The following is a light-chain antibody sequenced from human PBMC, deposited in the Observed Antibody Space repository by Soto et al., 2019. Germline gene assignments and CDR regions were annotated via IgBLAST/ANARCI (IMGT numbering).Light chain of an antibody. CDR1: QSVSSY. CDR2: DAS. Sequence: EIVLTQSPATLSLSPGERVTLSCRASQSVSSYLAWYQQKPGQAPRLLIYDASNRATGIPARFSGSGSGTDFTLPISSLEPEDFAVYYCQQRSNWPPLTFGGGTKVEIK. CDR3: QQRSNWPPLT. J-gene: IGKJ4*01. V-gene: IGKV3-11*01.